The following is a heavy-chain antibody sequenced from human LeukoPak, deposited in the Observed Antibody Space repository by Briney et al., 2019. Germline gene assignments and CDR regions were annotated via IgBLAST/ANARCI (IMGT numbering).Heavy chain of an antibody. CDR1: GYTFTSYG. Sequence: GASVKVSCKASGYTFTSYGISWVRQAPGQGLEWMGWISAYSGDTNYAQKFQGRATMTTDTSTSTAYMELRSLRSDDTAVYYCARGGGGYDYVWGSYRSVFDYWGQGTLVTVSS. D-gene: IGHD3-16*02. CDR2: ISAYSGDT. J-gene: IGHJ4*02. CDR3: ARGGGGYDYVWGSYRSVFDY. V-gene: IGHV1-18*01.